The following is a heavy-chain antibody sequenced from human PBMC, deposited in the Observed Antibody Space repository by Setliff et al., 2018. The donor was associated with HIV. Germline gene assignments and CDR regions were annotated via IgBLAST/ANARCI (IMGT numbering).Heavy chain of an antibody. CDR2: IYSDTST. Sequence: PGGSLRLSCRTSGFTFGDFGMSWVRQAPGKGLEWVSVIYSDTSTYYADSVKGRFTISRDNSKNTLYLQMNSLRAEDTAVYYCARRVGDAWGQGTLVTVSS. CDR1: GFTFGDFG. CDR3: ARRVGDA. J-gene: IGHJ4*02. V-gene: IGHV3-66*01.